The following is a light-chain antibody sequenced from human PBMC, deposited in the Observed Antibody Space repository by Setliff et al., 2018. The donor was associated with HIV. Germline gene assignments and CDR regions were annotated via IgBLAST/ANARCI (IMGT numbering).Light chain of an antibody. CDR3: QQYYSTRNT. CDR1: QGISNS. J-gene: IGKJ2*01. Sequence: DIQMTQSPSSLSASVGDRVTITCRASQGISNSLAWYQQKPGKAPKLLLYAASRLESGVPSRFSGSGSGTDYTLTISSLQPEDFATYYCQQYYSTRNTVGQGTKVDIK. CDR2: AAS. V-gene: IGKV1-NL1*01.